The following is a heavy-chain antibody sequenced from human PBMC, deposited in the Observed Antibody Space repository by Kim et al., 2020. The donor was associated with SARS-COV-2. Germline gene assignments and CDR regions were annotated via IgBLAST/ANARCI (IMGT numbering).Heavy chain of an antibody. V-gene: IGHV5-51*01. CDR3: ARAAQDSASIGYSGYDFDY. Sequence: GESLKISCKGSGYSFTSYWIGWVRQMPGKGLEWMGIIYPGDSDTRYSPSFQGQVTISADKSISTAYLQWSSLKASDTAMYYCARAAQDSASIGYSGYDFDYWGQGTLVTVSS. CDR2: IYPGDSDT. D-gene: IGHD5-12*01. J-gene: IGHJ4*02. CDR1: GYSFTSYW.